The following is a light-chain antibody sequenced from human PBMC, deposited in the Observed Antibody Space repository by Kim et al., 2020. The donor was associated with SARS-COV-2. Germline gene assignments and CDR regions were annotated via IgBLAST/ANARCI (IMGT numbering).Light chain of an antibody. CDR1: SLRSNT. V-gene: IGLV3-19*01. Sequence: TVRITCQGDSLRSNTASWYQQKPGQAPVLVIYGKNNRPSGIPDRFSGSSSGNTASLTITGAQAEDEADYYCNSRDSSGNHYVFGTGTKVTVL. CDR2: GKN. CDR3: NSRDSSGNHYV. J-gene: IGLJ1*01.